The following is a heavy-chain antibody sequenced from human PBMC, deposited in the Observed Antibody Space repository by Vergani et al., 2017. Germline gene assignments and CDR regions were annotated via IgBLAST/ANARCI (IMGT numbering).Heavy chain of an antibody. CDR3: ARGSKIMVRGVISRGLDY. Sequence: QVQLVQSGAEVKKPGASVKVSCKASGYTFTGYYMHWVRQAPGQGLEWMGWINPNSGGTNYAQKFQGRVTMTRDTSISTAYMELRSLRSDDTAVYYCARGSKIMVRGVISRGLDYWGQGTLVTVSS. CDR2: INPNSGGT. V-gene: IGHV1-2*02. J-gene: IGHJ4*02. D-gene: IGHD3-10*01. CDR1: GYTFTGYY.